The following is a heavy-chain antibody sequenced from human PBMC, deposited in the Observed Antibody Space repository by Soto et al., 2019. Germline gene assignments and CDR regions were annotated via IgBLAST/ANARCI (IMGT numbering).Heavy chain of an antibody. Sequence: TLSLTATFACGPMSSSGYDWSWIRQHPGKGLEWIGYIYYSGSTYYNPSLKSRVTILVDTSKNPFSLKLSSVTAADTAGYYCARGLSDRLVDWGQGTLVT. J-gene: IGHJ4*02. CDR1: CGPMSSSGYD. CDR2: IYYSGST. CDR3: ARGLSDRLVD. V-gene: IGHV4-31*02. D-gene: IGHD2-15*01.